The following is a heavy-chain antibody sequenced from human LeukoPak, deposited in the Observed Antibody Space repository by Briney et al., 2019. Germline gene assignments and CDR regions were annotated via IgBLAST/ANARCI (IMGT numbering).Heavy chain of an antibody. V-gene: IGHV4-38-2*02. CDR1: GFSISSGHY. J-gene: IGHJ4*02. CDR2: VYQSGNT. Sequence: AETLSLTCTVSGFSISSGHYWGWVRQPPGAGLEWIGIVYQSGNTYYNPSLKGRVTTSVDMSKNQFSLRLRPVTAADTAVYYCARIFIRNGYSSYFDCWGQGTLVTVSS. CDR3: ARIFIRNGYSSYFDC. D-gene: IGHD5-18*01.